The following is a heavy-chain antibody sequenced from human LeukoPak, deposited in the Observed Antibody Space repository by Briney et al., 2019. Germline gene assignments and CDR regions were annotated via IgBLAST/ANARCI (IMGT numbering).Heavy chain of an antibody. CDR3: ARGTFPSIAAAGSLFDY. J-gene: IGHJ4*02. Sequence: SETLSLTRAVYGGSFSGYYWSWIRQPPGKGLEWIGEINHSGSTNYNPSLKSRVTISVDTSKNQFSLKLSSVTAADTAVYYCARGTFPSIAAAGSLFDYWGQGTLVTVSS. V-gene: IGHV4-34*01. D-gene: IGHD6-13*01. CDR2: INHSGST. CDR1: GGSFSGYY.